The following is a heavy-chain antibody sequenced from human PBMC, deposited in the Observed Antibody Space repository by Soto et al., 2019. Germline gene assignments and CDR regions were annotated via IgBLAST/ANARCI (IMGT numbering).Heavy chain of an antibody. J-gene: IGHJ4*02. Sequence: GASVKVSCKTSGYTFTSYYMHWVRQAPGQGLEWMGWISAYNGNTNYAQKLQGRVTMTTDTSTSTAYMELRSLRSDDTAVYYCARGVVAAPYYFDYWGQGTLVTVSS. CDR1: GYTFTSYY. D-gene: IGHD2-15*01. CDR2: ISAYNGNT. CDR3: ARGVVAAPYYFDY. V-gene: IGHV1-18*04.